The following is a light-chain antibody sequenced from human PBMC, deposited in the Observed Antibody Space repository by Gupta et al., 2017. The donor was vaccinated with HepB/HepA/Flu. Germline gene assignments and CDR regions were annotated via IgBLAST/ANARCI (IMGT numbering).Light chain of an antibody. V-gene: IGKV4-1*01. J-gene: IGKJ5*01. CDR2: WAA. Sequence: DIVMTQSPCSRAGSLGGRATINCKSSHSVLYSSSNKNYLAWYQQKPVQAPKLLIYWAATREAGVADRFCGGGCGKNLSLTNSSRQEEDVAGYYYQQHYHNPSVTFGQGTRLEIK. CDR1: HSVLYSSSNKNY. CDR3: QQHYHNPSVT.